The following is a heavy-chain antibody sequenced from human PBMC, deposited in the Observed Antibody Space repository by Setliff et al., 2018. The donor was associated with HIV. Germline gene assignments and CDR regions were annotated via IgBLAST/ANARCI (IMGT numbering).Heavy chain of an antibody. Sequence: GGSLRLSCAASGFTFSSYWMHWVRQAPGKGLVWVSRVNRDGSSTTYADSGKDRFTISRDNAKNTLYLQMNSLRAEDTGVYYCHSGYDTEEQSYFDYWGQGALVTVSS. V-gene: IGHV3-74*01. J-gene: IGHJ4*02. CDR2: VNRDGSST. D-gene: IGHD5-12*01. CDR1: GFTFSSYW. CDR3: HSGYDTEEQSYFDY.